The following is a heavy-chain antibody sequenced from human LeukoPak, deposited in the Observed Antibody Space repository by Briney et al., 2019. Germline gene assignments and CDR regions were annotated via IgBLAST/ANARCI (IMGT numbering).Heavy chain of an antibody. CDR1: GGSFSGYY. Sequence: SSETLSLTCAVYGGSFSGYYWSWIRQPPGKGLEWIGEINHSGSTNYNPSLKSRVTISVDTSKNQFSLKLSSVTAADTAVYYCAAMTTVTTSWFDPWGQGALVTVSS. D-gene: IGHD4-17*01. V-gene: IGHV4-34*01. J-gene: IGHJ5*02. CDR3: AAMTTVTTSWFDP. CDR2: INHSGST.